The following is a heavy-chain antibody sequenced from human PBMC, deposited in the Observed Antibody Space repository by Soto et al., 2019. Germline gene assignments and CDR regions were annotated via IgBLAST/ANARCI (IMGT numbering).Heavy chain of an antibody. CDR2: INAGNGNT. J-gene: IGHJ6*04. Sequence: ASVKVSCKASGYTFTSYAMHWVRQAPGQRLEWMGWINAGNGNTKYSQKFQGRVTITRDTSASTAYMELSSLRSEDTAMYYCARAVLRYFGWLPSYYYYGMDVWGKGTTVTVSS. CDR3: ARAVLRYFGWLPSYYYYGMDV. CDR1: GYTFTSYA. V-gene: IGHV1-3*01. D-gene: IGHD3-9*01.